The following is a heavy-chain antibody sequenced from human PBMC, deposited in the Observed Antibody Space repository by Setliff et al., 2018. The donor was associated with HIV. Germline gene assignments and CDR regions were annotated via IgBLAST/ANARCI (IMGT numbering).Heavy chain of an antibody. V-gene: IGHV1-3*01. CDR2: INAGNGNT. CDR3: ASKGGSENYPDSDAFDI. J-gene: IGHJ3*02. CDR1: GYTFTSYA. Sequence: ASVKVSCKASGYTFTSYAMHWVRQAPGQRLEWMGWINAGNGNTKYSQKFQGRVTITRDTSTSTVYLELRSLRSEDTAVYFCASKGGSENYPDSDAFDIWGQGTLVTVSS. D-gene: IGHD3-10*01.